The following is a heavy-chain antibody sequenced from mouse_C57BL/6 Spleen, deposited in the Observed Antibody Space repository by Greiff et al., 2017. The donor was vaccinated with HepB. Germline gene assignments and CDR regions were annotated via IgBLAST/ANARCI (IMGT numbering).Heavy chain of an antibody. D-gene: IGHD1-1*01. CDR1: GYTFTSYW. CDR2: IDPSDSYT. V-gene: IGHV1-59*01. J-gene: IGHJ1*03. CDR3: ARGDYGSSYLYFDV. Sequence: QVQLQQSGAELVRPGTSVKLSCKASGYTFTSYWMHWVKQRPGQGLEWIGVIDPSDSYTNYNQKFKGKATLTVDTSSSTAYMQLSSLTSEDSAVYYCARGDYGSSYLYFDVWGTGTTVTVSS.